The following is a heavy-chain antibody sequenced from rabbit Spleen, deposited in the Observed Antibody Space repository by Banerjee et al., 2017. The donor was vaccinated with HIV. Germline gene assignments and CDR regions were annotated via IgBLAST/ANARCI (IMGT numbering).Heavy chain of an antibody. Sequence: QSLEESGGDLVKPGASLTLTCTASGFDLSSYYSMCWVRQAPGKGLEWIACIYISGGSTYYASWAKGRFTISETSSTTVTLQMTSLTAADTATYFCARDVDTIYFRFSLWGPGTLVTVS. CDR1: GFDLSSYYS. V-gene: IGHV1S40*01. CDR2: IYISGGST. J-gene: IGHJ4*01. CDR3: ARDVDTIYFRFSL. D-gene: IGHD1-1*01.